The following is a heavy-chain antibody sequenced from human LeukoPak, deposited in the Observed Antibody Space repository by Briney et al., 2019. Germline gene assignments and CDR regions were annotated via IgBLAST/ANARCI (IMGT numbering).Heavy chain of an antibody. Sequence: PSETLSLTCTVSGGSISSYYWSWIRQPAGKGLEWIRRIYTSGNTNYNPSLESRVTMSIDTSKNQFSLKLTSVTAADTAVFYCARDSAAGTVDYWGQGTLVTVSS. CDR1: GGSISSYY. J-gene: IGHJ4*02. CDR3: ARDSAAGTVDY. D-gene: IGHD6-13*01. V-gene: IGHV4-4*07. CDR2: IYTSGNT.